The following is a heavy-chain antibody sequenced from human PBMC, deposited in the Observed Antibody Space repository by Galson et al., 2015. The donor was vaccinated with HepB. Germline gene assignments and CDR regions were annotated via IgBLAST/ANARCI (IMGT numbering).Heavy chain of an antibody. CDR2: ISRSSSTI. J-gene: IGHJ4*02. CDR3: ARDPLSAWGYFDY. Sequence: SLRLSCAASGITFSSYSMNWVRQAPGKGLEWVSYISRSSSTIYYADSVKGRFTISGDNAKNSLYLQMNSLRDEDTAVYYCARDPLSAWGYFDYWGQGTLVTVSS. D-gene: IGHD3-16*01. V-gene: IGHV3-48*02. CDR1: GITFSSYS.